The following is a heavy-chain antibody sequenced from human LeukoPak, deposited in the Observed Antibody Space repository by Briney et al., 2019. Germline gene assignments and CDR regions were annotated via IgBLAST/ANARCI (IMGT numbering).Heavy chain of an antibody. J-gene: IGHJ4*02. V-gene: IGHV3-48*03. D-gene: IGHD1-1*01. CDR2: IGSSGSPI. CDR1: GFTFSDHE. Sequence: GGSLRLSCAASGFTFSDHEMNWARQAPGKGLEWVSYIGSSGSPIYYADSVKGRFSISRDTAKNSLYLQMNSLRAEDTAVYYCARGGSSRPLAHWGQGTLVTVSS. CDR3: ARGGSSRPLAH.